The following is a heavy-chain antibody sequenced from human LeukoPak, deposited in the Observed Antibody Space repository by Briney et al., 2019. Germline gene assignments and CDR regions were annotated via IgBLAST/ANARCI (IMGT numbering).Heavy chain of an antibody. V-gene: IGHV4-31*02. D-gene: IGHD2-2*01. CDR1: GVSISSGGYY. CDR3: ARVHRSTSCYAPYYYYGMDV. J-gene: IGHJ6*02. CDR2: IYCSGST. Sequence: KSSETLSLTCTVSGVSISSGGYYWSWIRQHPGDGLEWIGYIYCSGSTHYNPSLKSRVTISIDTSKNHFSLKLSSVTAADTAVYYCARVHRSTSCYAPYYYYGMDVWGQGTTVTVSS.